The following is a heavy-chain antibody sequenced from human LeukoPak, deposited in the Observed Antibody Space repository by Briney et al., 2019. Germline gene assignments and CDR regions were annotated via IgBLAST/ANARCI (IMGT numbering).Heavy chain of an antibody. CDR1: GFTFSSYG. CDR3: ARDAASGNNWFDP. CDR2: IWYDGSNK. D-gene: IGHD3-3*01. J-gene: IGHJ5*02. V-gene: IGHV3-33*01. Sequence: GGSLRLSCAASGFTFSSYGMHWVRQAPGKGLEWVAVIWYDGSNKYYADSVKGRFTISRGNSKNTLYLQMNSLRAEDTAVYYCARDAASGNNWFDPWGQGTLVTVSS.